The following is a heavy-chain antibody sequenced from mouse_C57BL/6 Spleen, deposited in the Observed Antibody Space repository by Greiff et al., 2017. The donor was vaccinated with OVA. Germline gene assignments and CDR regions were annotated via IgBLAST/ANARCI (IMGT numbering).Heavy chain of an antibody. CDR3: ARGSEDY. Sequence: VKLQQPGAGLVKPGASVKLSCKASGYTFTSYWMHWVKQRPGQGLEWIGMIHPNSGSPTTNEKFKSKATLTVDKNSSTAYMQLSSLASEDSAGYYCARGSEDYWGQGTTLTVSS. CDR1: GYTFTSYW. J-gene: IGHJ2*01. CDR2: IHPNSGSP. V-gene: IGHV1-64*01.